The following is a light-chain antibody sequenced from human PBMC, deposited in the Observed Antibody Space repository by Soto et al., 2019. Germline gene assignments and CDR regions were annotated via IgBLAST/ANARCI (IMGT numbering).Light chain of an antibody. J-gene: IGKJ1*01. CDR1: QTISNNY. Sequence: EIVLTQSPGTLTLSPGESAALSCRASQTISNNYLVWYRQKPGQAPRLLIYAVSSRAAGIPDRFSGSGSETDFALTIARLEPEDSAVYYCKQHSNSPWTFGQGTRVEI. V-gene: IGKV3-20*01. CDR2: AVS. CDR3: KQHSNSPWT.